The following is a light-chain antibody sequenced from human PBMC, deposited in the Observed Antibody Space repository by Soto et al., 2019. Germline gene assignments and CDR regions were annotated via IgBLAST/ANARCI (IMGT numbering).Light chain of an antibody. Sequence: EIVLTQSPATLSLSPGEGATLSCRASQSVSSYLAWYQQKPGQAPRLLIYDASNRATGIPARFSGSGSGTDFTLTISSLEPEDFAVYYCQQRSNWPPEVTFGGGTKVEIK. CDR3: QQRSNWPPEVT. J-gene: IGKJ4*01. CDR2: DAS. V-gene: IGKV3-11*01. CDR1: QSVSSY.